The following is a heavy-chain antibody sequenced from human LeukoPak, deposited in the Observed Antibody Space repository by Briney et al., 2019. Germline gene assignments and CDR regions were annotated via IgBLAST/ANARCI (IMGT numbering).Heavy chain of an antibody. CDR1: GGSISSYY. CDR2: IYYSGST. Sequence: SETLSLTCTVSGGSISSYYWSWIRQPPGKGLEWIGYIYYSGSTNYNPSLKSRVTISVDTSKNQFSLKLSSVTAADTAVYYCARLTGTTRRYDAFDIWGQGTMVTVSS. J-gene: IGHJ3*02. D-gene: IGHD1-1*01. V-gene: IGHV4-59*08. CDR3: ARLTGTTRRYDAFDI.